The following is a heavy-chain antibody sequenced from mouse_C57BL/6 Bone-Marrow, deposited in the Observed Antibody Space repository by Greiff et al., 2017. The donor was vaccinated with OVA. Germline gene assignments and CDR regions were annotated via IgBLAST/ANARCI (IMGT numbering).Heavy chain of an antibody. D-gene: IGHD2-5*01. CDR3: AGDDSNWYFDG. J-gene: IGHJ1*03. CDR1: GFTFSDFY. Sequence: EVMLVESGGGLVQSGRSLRLSCATSGFTFSDFYMEWVRQAPGKGLEWIAASSNRGNDSTTEYSASVKGRFIVSRDTSQSILYLQMNALRADDTAIYDGAGDDSNWYFDGGGTGTTVTVSS. V-gene: IGHV7-1*01. CDR2: SSNRGNDSTT.